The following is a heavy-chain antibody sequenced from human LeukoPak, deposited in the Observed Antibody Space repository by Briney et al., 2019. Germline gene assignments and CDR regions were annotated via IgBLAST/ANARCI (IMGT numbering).Heavy chain of an antibody. D-gene: IGHD5-18*01. V-gene: IGHV4-4*07. Sequence: SETLSLTCTVSGGSISSYYWSWIRQPAGQGLEWIGRIYTSGSTNYNPSLKSRVTMSVDTSKNQFSLKLSSVTAADTAVYYCARVKSYGDYFDYWGQGTLVTASS. J-gene: IGHJ4*02. CDR2: IYTSGST. CDR3: ARVKSYGDYFDY. CDR1: GGSISSYY.